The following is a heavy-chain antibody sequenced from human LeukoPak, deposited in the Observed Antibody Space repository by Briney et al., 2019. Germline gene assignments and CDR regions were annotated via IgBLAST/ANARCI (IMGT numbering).Heavy chain of an antibody. Sequence: SQTLSLTCTVSGGSISSGGYYWSWIRQHPGKGLEWIGYIYYNGSTYYNPSLKSRVTISVDTSKNQFSLKLSSVTAADTAVYYCARVDDGEPSYFDYWGQGTLVTVSS. D-gene: IGHD1-1*01. V-gene: IGHV4-31*03. CDR2: IYYNGST. CDR3: ARVDDGEPSYFDY. CDR1: GGSISSGGYY. J-gene: IGHJ4*02.